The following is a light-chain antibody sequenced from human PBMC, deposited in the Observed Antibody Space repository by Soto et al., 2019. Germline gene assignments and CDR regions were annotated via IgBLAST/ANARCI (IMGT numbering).Light chain of an antibody. Sequence: DIQMTQSPSSLSASVGDRVTLTCQASQDISNYLNWYQQKPGKAPKLLIYDASNLETGVPSRFSGSGSGTDFTFTISSLQPEDIATYYCQQYDNLPPSCGPGTKVDIK. V-gene: IGKV1-33*01. CDR2: DAS. CDR3: QQYDNLPPS. CDR1: QDISNY. J-gene: IGKJ3*01.